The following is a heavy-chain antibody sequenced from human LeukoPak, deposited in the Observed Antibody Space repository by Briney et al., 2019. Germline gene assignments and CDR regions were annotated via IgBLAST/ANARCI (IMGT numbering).Heavy chain of an antibody. J-gene: IGHJ4*02. CDR1: GYTFTDYY. CDR2: INPNSGTT. CDR3: ARDPNRYAAAHAFEY. D-gene: IGHD6-13*01. V-gene: IGHV1-2*02. Sequence: ASVKVSCKTYGYTFTDYYIHWVRQAPGQGLGWMAWINPNSGTTNYAQRFQGRVTMTTDTSTSTAYMDLRSLRSDDTAVYYCARDPNRYAAAHAFEYWGQGTLVTVS.